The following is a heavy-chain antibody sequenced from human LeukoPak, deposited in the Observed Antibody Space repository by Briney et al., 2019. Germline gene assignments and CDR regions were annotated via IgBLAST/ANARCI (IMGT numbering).Heavy chain of an antibody. Sequence: ASVKVSFKASGYTFTGYYMHWVRQAPGQGLEWMGWINPNSGGTNYAQKFQGRVTMTRDTSISTAYMELSRLRSDDTAVYYCARAMAGADAFDIWGQGTMVTVSS. J-gene: IGHJ3*02. CDR3: ARAMAGADAFDI. D-gene: IGHD6-19*01. CDR2: INPNSGGT. V-gene: IGHV1-2*02. CDR1: GYTFTGYY.